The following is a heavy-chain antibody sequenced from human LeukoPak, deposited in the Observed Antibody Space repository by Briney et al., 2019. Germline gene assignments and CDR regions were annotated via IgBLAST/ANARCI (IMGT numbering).Heavy chain of an antibody. V-gene: IGHV4-4*02. J-gene: IGHJ5*02. Sequence: PSETLSLTCAVSGGSISSSNWWSWVRQPPGKGLEWIGEIYHSGSTNYNPSLKSRVTISVDKSKNQFSLKLTSVTAADTAVYYCASRPGYNSNWYPWGQGTLVTVSS. CDR1: GGSISSSNW. D-gene: IGHD6-13*01. CDR3: ASRPGYNSNWYP. CDR2: IYHSGST.